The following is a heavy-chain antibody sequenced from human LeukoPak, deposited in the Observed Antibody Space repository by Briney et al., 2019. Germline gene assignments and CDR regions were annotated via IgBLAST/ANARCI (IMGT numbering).Heavy chain of an antibody. CDR3: AKASGYSGYDPFDY. V-gene: IGHV3-23*01. CDR1: GFTFSSYV. CDR2: ISGSGDST. J-gene: IGHJ4*02. Sequence: GGSLRLSCAASGFTFSSYVMSWVRHAPGKGLEWVSGISGSGDSTYYADSVKGRFSISRDNSRDTLYLQINSLRADDTALYYCAKASGYSGYDPFDYWGQGTLVTVSS. D-gene: IGHD5-12*01.